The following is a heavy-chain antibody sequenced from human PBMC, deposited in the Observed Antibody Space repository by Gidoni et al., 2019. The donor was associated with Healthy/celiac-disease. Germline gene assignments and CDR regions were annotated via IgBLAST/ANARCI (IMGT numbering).Heavy chain of an antibody. CDR3: AARKYGSGSRKFDY. D-gene: IGHD3-10*01. J-gene: IGHJ4*02. CDR1: GGSISSSSYY. Sequence: QLQLQESGPGLVKPSETLSLTCTVSGGSISSSSYYWGWIRQPPGKGLEWIGSIYYSGSTYYNPSLKSRVTISVDTSKNQFSLKLSSVTAADTAVYYCAARKYGSGSRKFDYWGQGTLVTVSS. V-gene: IGHV4-39*01. CDR2: IYYSGST.